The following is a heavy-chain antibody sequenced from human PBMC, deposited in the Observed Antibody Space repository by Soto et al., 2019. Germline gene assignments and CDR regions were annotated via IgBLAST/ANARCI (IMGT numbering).Heavy chain of an antibody. CDR2: ISGSGGST. V-gene: IGHV3-23*01. D-gene: IGHD5-18*01. CDR3: AKQGYSYGYGDY. CDR1: GFTFSSYA. J-gene: IGHJ4*02. Sequence: EVQLLESGGGLVQPGGSPRLSCAASGFTFSSYAMSWVRQAPGKGLEWVSAISGSGGSTYYADSVEGRFTVSRDNSKNTLHLQMNSLRDEDTAVYYCAKQGYSYGYGDYWGQGTLVTVSS.